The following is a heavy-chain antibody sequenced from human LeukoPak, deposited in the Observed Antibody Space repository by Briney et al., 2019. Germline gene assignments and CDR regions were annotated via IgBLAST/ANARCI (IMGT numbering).Heavy chain of an antibody. CDR3: AKDRQQLTPASPDY. D-gene: IGHD6-13*01. CDR2: ISGSGGST. Sequence: GGSLRLACAASGFTFSSYAMSWVRQAPGKGLEWVSAISGSGGSTYYADSVKGRFTISRDNSKNTLYLQMNSLRAEDTAVYYCAKDRQQLTPASPDYWGQGTLVTVSS. CDR1: GFTFSSYA. J-gene: IGHJ4*02. V-gene: IGHV3-23*01.